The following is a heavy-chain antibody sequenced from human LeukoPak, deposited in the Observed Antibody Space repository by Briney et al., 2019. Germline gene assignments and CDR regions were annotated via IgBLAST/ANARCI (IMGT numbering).Heavy chain of an antibody. J-gene: IGHJ6*03. CDR1: GGSISSSSYY. Sequence: SETLSLTCTVSGGSISSSSYYWGWIRQPPGKGLEWIGSIYYSGSTYYNPSLKSRVTISVDTSKNQFSLKLSSVTAADTAVYYCARHVLGGPYYYYYMDVWGKGTTVTISS. V-gene: IGHV4-39*01. CDR3: ARHVLGGPYYYYYMDV. CDR2: IYYSGST. D-gene: IGHD2-15*01.